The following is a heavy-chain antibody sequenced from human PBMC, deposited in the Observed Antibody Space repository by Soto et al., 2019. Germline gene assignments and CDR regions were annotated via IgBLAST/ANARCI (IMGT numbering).Heavy chain of an antibody. CDR2: IDPSDSYT. V-gene: IGHV5-10-1*01. CDR3: ARRGYCSSTSCSPEGWFDP. CDR1: GYSFTSYW. Sequence: AGESLKISCKGSGYSFTSYWISWVRQMPGKGLEWMGRIDPSDSYTNYSPSFQGHVTISADKSISTAYLQWSSLKASDTAMYYCARRGYCSSTSCSPEGWFDPWGQGTLVTVSS. J-gene: IGHJ5*02. D-gene: IGHD2-2*03.